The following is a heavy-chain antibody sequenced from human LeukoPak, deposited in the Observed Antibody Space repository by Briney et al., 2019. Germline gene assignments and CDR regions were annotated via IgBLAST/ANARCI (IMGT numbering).Heavy chain of an antibody. D-gene: IGHD6-13*01. J-gene: IGHJ6*03. CDR1: GYTFTSYG. CDR2: ISDYNGNT. V-gene: IGHV1-18*01. CDR3: ARGSVRSSSRVAWLVRGYYYYYYMDV. Sequence: ASVKVSCKASGYTFTSYGISWVRQAPGQGLEWMGWISDYNGNTNYAQKLQGRVTMTRNTSISTAYMELSSLRSEDTAVYYCARGSVRSSSRVAWLVRGYYYYYYMDVWGKGTTVTISS.